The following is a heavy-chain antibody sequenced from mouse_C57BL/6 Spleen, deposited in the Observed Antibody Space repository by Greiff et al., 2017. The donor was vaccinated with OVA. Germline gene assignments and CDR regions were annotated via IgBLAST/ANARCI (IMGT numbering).Heavy chain of an antibody. CDR3: GTVVDTDYFDY. Sequence: QVQLQQPGAELVKPGASVKLSCKASGYTFTSYWMHWVKQRPGQGLEWIGMIHPNSGSTNYNEKFKSKATLTADKSSSTAYMQLSSLTSEDSAVYCCGTVVDTDYFDYWGQGTTLTVSS. V-gene: IGHV1-64*01. CDR2: IHPNSGST. CDR1: GYTFTSYW. D-gene: IGHD1-1*01. J-gene: IGHJ2*01.